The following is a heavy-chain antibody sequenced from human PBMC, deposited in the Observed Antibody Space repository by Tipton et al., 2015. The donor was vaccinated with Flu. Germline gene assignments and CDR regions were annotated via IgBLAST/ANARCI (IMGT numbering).Heavy chain of an antibody. J-gene: IGHJ4*02. CDR2: IYYSGST. CDR3: ARQEVGGYFAY. D-gene: IGHD4-23*01. CDR1: GGSISSGGYY. Sequence: TLSLTCTVSGGSISSGGYYWSWIRQHPGKGLEWIGYIYYSGSTYYNPSLKSRVTISVDTSKNQFSLKLSSVTAADTAVYYCARQEVGGYFAYWGQGTLVTVSS. V-gene: IGHV4-31*03.